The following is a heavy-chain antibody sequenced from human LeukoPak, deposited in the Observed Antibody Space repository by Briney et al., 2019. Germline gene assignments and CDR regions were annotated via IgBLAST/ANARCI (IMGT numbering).Heavy chain of an antibody. CDR3: GRGATGY. CDR2: INHSGST. Sequence: SETLSLTCAVYGGSFSGYYWSWIRQPPGKGLEWIGEINHSGSTNYNPSLKSRVTISVDTSKNQFSPKLSSVTAADTAVYYCGRGATGYWGQGTLVTVSS. CDR1: GGSFSGYY. V-gene: IGHV4-34*01. J-gene: IGHJ4*02. D-gene: IGHD1-26*01.